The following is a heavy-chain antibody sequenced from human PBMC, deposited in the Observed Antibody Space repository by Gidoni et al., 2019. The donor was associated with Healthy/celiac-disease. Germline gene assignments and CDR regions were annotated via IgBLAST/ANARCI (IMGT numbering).Heavy chain of an antibody. Sequence: QVQLVQSGAEVTKPGSSVKVSCKASAGTFSSYAISWVRQAPGQGLEWMGGIIPIFGTANYAQKFQGRVTITADKSTSTAYMELSSLRSEDTAVYYCARDAFRGLGDLGYWGQGTLVTVSS. CDR1: AGTFSSYA. J-gene: IGHJ4*02. CDR2: IIPIFGTA. V-gene: IGHV1-69*06. CDR3: ARDAFRGLGDLGY. D-gene: IGHD3-16*01.